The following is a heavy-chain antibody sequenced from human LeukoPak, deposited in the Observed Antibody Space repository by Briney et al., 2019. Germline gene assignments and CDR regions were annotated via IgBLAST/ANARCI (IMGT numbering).Heavy chain of an antibody. D-gene: IGHD1-14*01. V-gene: IGHV3-30*18. Sequence: PGRSLRLSCAASGFTFSSYGMHWVRQAPGKGLEWVAVISYDGSNKYYADSVKGRFTISRDNSKNTLYLQMNSLRAEDTAVYYCAKDNGSPGFDYWGQGTLVTVSS. J-gene: IGHJ4*02. CDR1: GFTFSSYG. CDR2: ISYDGSNK. CDR3: AKDNGSPGFDY.